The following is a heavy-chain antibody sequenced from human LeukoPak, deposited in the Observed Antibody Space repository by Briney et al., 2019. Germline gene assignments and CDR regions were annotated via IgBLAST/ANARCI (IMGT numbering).Heavy chain of an antibody. V-gene: IGHV3-74*03. J-gene: IGHJ5*01. Sequence: GGSLRLSCEASEFTFSNYYMHWVRQAPGKGLEWVSRINRDGSSSTYADSVKGRFTISRDNAKNSLYLQMSSLRVEDTAVYYCTRDPRHFDSCGQGTLVTVSS. CDR3: TRDPRHFDS. CDR1: EFTFSNYY. D-gene: IGHD6-6*01. CDR2: INRDGSSS.